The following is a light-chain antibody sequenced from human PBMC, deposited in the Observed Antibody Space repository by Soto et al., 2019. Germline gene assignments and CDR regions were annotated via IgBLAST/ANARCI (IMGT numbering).Light chain of an antibody. CDR2: GAS. J-gene: IGKJ5*01. Sequence: EIVLTQSPGTLSLSPGERATLSCRASQSVSNNYLAWYQQKPGQAPRLLIYGASSRATGIPDRFSGSGSGTDFTLTISRLEPEDFATYYCQQGYSTPITFGQGTRLEIK. CDR3: QQGYSTPIT. CDR1: QSVSNNY. V-gene: IGKV3-20*01.